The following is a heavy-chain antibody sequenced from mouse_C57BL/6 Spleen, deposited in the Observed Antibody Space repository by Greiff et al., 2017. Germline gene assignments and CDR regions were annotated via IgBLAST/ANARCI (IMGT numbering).Heavy chain of an antibody. J-gene: IGHJ4*01. Sequence: EVMLVESGGGLVKPGGSLKLSCAASGFTFSDYGMHWVRQAPEKGLEWVAYISSGSSTIYYADTVKGRFTISRDNAKNTLFLQMTSLRSEDTAMYYCARPFYYGRGAMDYWGQGTSVTVSS. CDR2: ISSGSSTI. CDR1: GFTFSDYG. V-gene: IGHV5-17*01. D-gene: IGHD1-1*01. CDR3: ARPFYYGRGAMDY.